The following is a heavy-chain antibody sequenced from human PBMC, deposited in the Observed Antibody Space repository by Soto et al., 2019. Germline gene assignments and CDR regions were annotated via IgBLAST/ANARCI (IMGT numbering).Heavy chain of an antibody. V-gene: IGHV3-33*01. J-gene: IGHJ6*02. Sequence: QVQLVESGGGVVQPGRSLRLSCAASGFTFSLYGMHWVRQSPGKGLEWVAVMWYDGSNKFYADSVKGRFTISRDNSKNTLKLQMNSMRDEDTAVYYCARGLRGISYYGMDVWGQGTTVIVAS. CDR2: MWYDGSNK. D-gene: IGHD3-16*01. CDR3: ARGLRGISYYGMDV. CDR1: GFTFSLYG.